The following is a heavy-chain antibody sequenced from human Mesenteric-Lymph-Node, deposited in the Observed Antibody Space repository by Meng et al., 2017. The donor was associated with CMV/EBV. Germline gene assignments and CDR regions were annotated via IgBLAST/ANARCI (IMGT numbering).Heavy chain of an antibody. V-gene: IGHV4-61*01. J-gene: IGHJ5*02. Sequence: SVSSGSYYWSWIRQPQGKGLEWIRYIYYGESTNYNPTLKSQIAISVDTSKNQFSLKLSSVTAADTAVYYCAREGSCSSTNCRNWFDPWGQGTLVTVSS. CDR3: AREGSCSSTNCRNWFDP. CDR2: IYYGEST. D-gene: IGHD2-2*01. CDR1: SVSSGSYY.